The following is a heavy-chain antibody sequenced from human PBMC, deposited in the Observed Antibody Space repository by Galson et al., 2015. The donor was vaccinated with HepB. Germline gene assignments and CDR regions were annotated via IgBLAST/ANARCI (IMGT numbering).Heavy chain of an antibody. CDR3: SKDGKVKYYYYYMDV. CDR1: GFIFDHYA. Sequence: SLRLSCAASGFIFDHYAIHWVRQGPGKGLEWVSGISWNSGSIGYADSVKGRFTISRDNAKNSPYLQMNSLRAEDTALYYCSKDGKVKYYYYYMDVWGKGTTVTVSS. D-gene: IGHD4-23*01. CDR2: ISWNSGSI. J-gene: IGHJ6*03. V-gene: IGHV3-9*01.